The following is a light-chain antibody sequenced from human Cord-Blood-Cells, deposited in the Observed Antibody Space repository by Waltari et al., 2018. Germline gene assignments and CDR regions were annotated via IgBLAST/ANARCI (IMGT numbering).Light chain of an antibody. CDR1: SSDVGGYNY. CDR2: S. V-gene: IGLV2-14*01. J-gene: IGLJ2*01. Sequence: QSVLTQPASVSGSPGQSITISCTGTSSDVGGYNYVSKRPSGVSNRFSGSKSGNTASLTISGLQAEDEADYYYSSYTSSSTLVFGGGTKLTVL. CDR3: SSYTSSSTLV.